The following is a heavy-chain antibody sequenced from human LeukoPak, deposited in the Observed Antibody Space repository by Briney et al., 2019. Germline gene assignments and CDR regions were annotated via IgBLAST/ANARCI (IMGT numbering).Heavy chain of an antibody. J-gene: IGHJ4*02. CDR3: ARVSGDHGLAYFDY. CDR1: GYTFTSYG. V-gene: IGHV1-18*01. Sequence: GASVKVSCKASGYTFTSYGISWVRQAPGQGLEWMGWISAYNGNTNYAQKLQGRVTMTTDTSTSTAYMELRSLRSDDTAVYYCARVSGDHGLAYFDYWGQGTLVTVSS. D-gene: IGHD3-3*01. CDR2: ISAYNGNT.